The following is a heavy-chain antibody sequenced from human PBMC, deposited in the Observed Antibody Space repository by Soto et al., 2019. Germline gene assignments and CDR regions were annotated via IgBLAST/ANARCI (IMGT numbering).Heavy chain of an antibody. Sequence: SVSNSWMNWVRQALGKGLEWVGRIKSKTDGGTTDYAAPVKGRFTISRDDSKNTLYLQMNSLKTEDTAVYYCTTGGYCISTSGYVRAFDIWGQGTMVTVSS. D-gene: IGHD2-2*01. V-gene: IGHV3-15*07. CDR1: SVSNSW. J-gene: IGHJ3*02. CDR2: IKSKTDGGTT. CDR3: TTGGYCISTSGYVRAFDI.